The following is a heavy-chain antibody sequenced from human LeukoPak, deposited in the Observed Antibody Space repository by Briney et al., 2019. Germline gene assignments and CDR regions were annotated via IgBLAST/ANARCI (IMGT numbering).Heavy chain of an antibody. V-gene: IGHV1-24*01. J-gene: IGHJ4*02. CDR1: GYTLTELS. CDR2: FDPEDGET. Sequence: ASVKVSCKVSGYTLTELSMHWVRQAPGKGLEWMGGFDPEDGETIYAQKFQGRVTMTEDTSTDTAYMELSSLRSEDTAVYYCATGPTYYYDSSGYYWGYWGQGTLVTVSS. CDR3: ATGPTYYYDSSGYYWGY. D-gene: IGHD3-22*01.